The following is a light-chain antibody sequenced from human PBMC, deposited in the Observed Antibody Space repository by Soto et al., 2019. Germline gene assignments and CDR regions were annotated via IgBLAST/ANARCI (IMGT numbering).Light chain of an antibody. CDR2: AAS. Sequence: DIQMTQSPSSLSASVGDRVTITCRASQGIRDALGWYQQKPGKAPKRLIYAASSLQSGVPSRFSDSGSGTEFNITSNIMQPEEFASYFWLQKNSYTQAFCEWTKVDIK. CDR3: LQKNSYTQA. CDR1: QGIRDA. V-gene: IGKV1-17*01. J-gene: IGKJ1*01.